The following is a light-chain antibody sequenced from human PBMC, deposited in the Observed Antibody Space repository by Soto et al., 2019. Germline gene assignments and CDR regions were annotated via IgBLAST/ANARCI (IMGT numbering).Light chain of an antibody. CDR3: QQSYTAPAT. J-gene: IGKJ2*01. CDR2: AAS. V-gene: IGKV1-39*01. CDR1: QSISRY. Sequence: DIQMTQSPSSLSASVGDRVTITCRASQSISRYLNWFQHKAGKAPKVLIYAASSLPSGVPSRFSGSGSGTDFTLTIRSLQPDDFATYYCQQSYTAPATFGQGTKVEIK.